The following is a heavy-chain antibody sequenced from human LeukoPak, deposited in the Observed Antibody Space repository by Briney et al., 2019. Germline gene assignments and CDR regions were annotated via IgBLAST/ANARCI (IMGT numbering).Heavy chain of an antibody. J-gene: IGHJ3*02. V-gene: IGHV3-7*01. CDR1: GFTFSSYW. Sequence: PGGSLRLSFAASGFTFSSYWMSWVRQAPGKGLEWVANIKQDETEKYYVDSVKGRFTISRDNAKNSLYLQMNSLRAEDTAVYYCARDEALRPLESRAFDIWGQGTMVTVSS. CDR3: ARDEALRPLESRAFDI. D-gene: IGHD3-3*01. CDR2: IKQDETEK.